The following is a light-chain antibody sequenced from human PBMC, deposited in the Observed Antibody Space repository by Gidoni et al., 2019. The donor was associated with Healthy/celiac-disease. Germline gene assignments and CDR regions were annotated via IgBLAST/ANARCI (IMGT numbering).Light chain of an antibody. CDR1: QSVSSY. CDR3: QQRSNWPRVT. J-gene: IGKJ4*01. Sequence: EIVLTQSPATLSLSPGERATLSCRASQSVSSYLAWYQQKPGQAPRPLIYDASNRATGIPARFSGSGSGTDFTLTISSLEPEDFAVYYCQQRSNWPRVTFGGGTKVEIK. CDR2: DAS. V-gene: IGKV3-11*01.